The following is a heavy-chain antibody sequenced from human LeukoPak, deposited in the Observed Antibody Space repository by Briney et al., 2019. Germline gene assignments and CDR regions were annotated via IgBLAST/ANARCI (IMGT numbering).Heavy chain of an antibody. D-gene: IGHD4-11*01. CDR1: GGSISSSDYY. CDR3: ARAHSNYADWFDP. J-gene: IGHJ5*02. Sequence: SETLSLTCTVSGGSISSSDYYWGWIRQPPGKGLEWIGSIYYTGNTYYNPSLKSRVTLSVDTSKNQFSLKLSSVTAADTAVYYCARAHSNYADWFDPWGQGTLVTVSS. V-gene: IGHV4-39*07. CDR2: IYYTGNT.